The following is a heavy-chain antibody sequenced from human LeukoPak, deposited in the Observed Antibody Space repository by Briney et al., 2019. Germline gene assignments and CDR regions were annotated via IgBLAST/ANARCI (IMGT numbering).Heavy chain of an antibody. J-gene: IGHJ4*02. D-gene: IGHD2-15*01. CDR3: ARHEAATGGGY. Sequence: GESLKISCKGSGYSFTSYWIGWVRQMPGKGLEWMGIIYPGDSDTRYSPSFQGQVTFSADKSISTAYLQWSSLKASDSAKYYCARHEAATGGGYWGQGTLVTVTS. CDR2: IYPGDSDT. CDR1: GYSFTSYW. V-gene: IGHV5-51*01.